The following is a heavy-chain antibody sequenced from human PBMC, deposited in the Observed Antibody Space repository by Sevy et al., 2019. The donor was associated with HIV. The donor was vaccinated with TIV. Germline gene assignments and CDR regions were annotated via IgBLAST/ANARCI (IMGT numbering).Heavy chain of an antibody. Sequence: SETLSLTCAVSAYSVSSAYSWGWIRQPPGKGLEWIGNIYQSGNTYYNPSLKSRVTISVDTSNNQFSLRLTSVTAADTAVYYCVSFGRLLIISGDDFDIWGQGTMVTVSS. CDR3: VSFGRLLIISGDDFDI. J-gene: IGHJ3*02. V-gene: IGHV4-38-2*01. CDR2: IYQSGNT. D-gene: IGHD3-9*01. CDR1: AYSVSSAYS.